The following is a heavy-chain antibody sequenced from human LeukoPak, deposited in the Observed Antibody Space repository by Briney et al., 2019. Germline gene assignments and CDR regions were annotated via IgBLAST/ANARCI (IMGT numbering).Heavy chain of an antibody. D-gene: IGHD2-15*01. CDR2: TYYRSKWYN. CDR3: ATPLKGCPAY. Sequence: SQTLSLTCAISGDSVSSNSAASGWVRQSPSRGLEWLGRTYYRSKWYNDYAISVKSRITINPDTSKNQFSLQLNSVTPEDTAVYYCATPLKGCPAYWGQGPLVPVSS. V-gene: IGHV6-1*01. J-gene: IGHJ4*02. CDR1: GDSVSSNSAA.